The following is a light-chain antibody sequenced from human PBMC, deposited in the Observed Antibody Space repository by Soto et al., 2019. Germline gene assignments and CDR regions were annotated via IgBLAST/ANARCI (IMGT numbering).Light chain of an antibody. Sequence: DIHLTQSPSILSASVGDSVTLTCRASQDVSDFLAWYQHAPGKAPNLLIYGGYTLQSGVPSRFSGSGSGTDFTFTISSLQPEDIATYYCQQYDNLPPITFGQGTRLEI. V-gene: IGKV1-33*01. J-gene: IGKJ5*01. CDR1: QDVSDF. CDR2: GGY. CDR3: QQYDNLPPIT.